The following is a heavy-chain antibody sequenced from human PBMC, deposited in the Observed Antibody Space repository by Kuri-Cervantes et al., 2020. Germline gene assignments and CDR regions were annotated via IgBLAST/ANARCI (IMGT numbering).Heavy chain of an antibody. CDR2: ISGSGNTT. CDR3: AKSVLGDSSSWSHNWFDP. V-gene: IGHV3-23*01. J-gene: IGHJ5*02. D-gene: IGHD6-13*01. CDR1: GFSFRNYA. Sequence: GESLKISCAASGFSFRNYAMTWVRQAPGKGLEWVSFISGSGNTTYYADSVKARFTMSRDNSKNTLYLQMNSLRTEDTALYYCAKSVLGDSSSWSHNWFDPWGQGTLVTVSS.